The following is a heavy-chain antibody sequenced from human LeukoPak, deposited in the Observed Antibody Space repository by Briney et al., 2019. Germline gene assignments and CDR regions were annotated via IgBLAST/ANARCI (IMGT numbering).Heavy chain of an antibody. Sequence: PGGPLRLSCVASGFTFSTYGMIWVRQAPGKGPEWVSLVSNSGDTTNYADSVKGRFTISRDNSKNTLYLQMDSLRAEDTAAYYCANIGSSTFGSTGFWGQGTLVTVSS. CDR1: GFTFSTYG. CDR3: ANIGSSTFGSTGF. J-gene: IGHJ4*02. V-gene: IGHV3-23*01. CDR2: VSNSGDTT. D-gene: IGHD3-16*01.